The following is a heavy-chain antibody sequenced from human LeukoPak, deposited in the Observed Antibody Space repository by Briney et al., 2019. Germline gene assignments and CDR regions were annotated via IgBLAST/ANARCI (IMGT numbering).Heavy chain of an antibody. D-gene: IGHD4-17*01. Sequence: SETLSLTCTVSGGSISSSSYYWGWIRQPPGKGLEWIGSIYYSGSTYYNPSLKSRVTISVDTSKNQFSLKLSSVTAADTAVYYCADTTVTRYYFDYWGQGTLVTVSS. CDR3: ADTTVTRYYFDY. V-gene: IGHV4-39*01. J-gene: IGHJ4*02. CDR2: IYYSGST. CDR1: GGSISSSSYY.